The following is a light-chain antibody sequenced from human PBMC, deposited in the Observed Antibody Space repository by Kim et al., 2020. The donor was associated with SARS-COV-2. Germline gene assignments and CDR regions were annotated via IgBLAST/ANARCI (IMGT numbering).Light chain of an antibody. CDR1: NIGSKS. CDR2: YDS. Sequence: PGKTARITCGGNNIGSKSVHWYQQKPGQAPVLVIYYDSDRPSGIPERFSGSNSGNTATLTISRVEAGDEADYYCQVWDSSSDLWVFGGGTQLTVL. V-gene: IGLV3-21*04. J-gene: IGLJ3*02. CDR3: QVWDSSSDLWV.